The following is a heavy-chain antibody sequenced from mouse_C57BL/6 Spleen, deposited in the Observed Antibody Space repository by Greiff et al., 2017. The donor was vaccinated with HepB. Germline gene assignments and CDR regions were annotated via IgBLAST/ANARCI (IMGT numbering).Heavy chain of an antibody. CDR1: GYAFSSSW. J-gene: IGHJ4*01. CDR3: AREGYSNWGAMDY. V-gene: IGHV1-82*01. D-gene: IGHD2-5*01. CDR2: IYPGDGDT. Sequence: VQLQQSGPELVKPGASVKISCKASGYAFSSSWMTWVKHRPGKGLEWIGRIYPGDGDTNYNGTVKDKATLTADKSSSTAYMQLSSLTYEDSAVYFCAREGYSNWGAMDYWGQGTSVTVSA.